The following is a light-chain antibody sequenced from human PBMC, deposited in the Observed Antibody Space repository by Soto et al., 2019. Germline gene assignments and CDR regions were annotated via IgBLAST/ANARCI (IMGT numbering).Light chain of an antibody. CDR3: SSYTSGSTLEV. CDR2: EVS. Sequence: QSALTQPASVSGSPGQSITISFTGTSSDVGGYNYVSWYQQHPGKAPKLMIYEVSNRPSGVSNRFSGSKSGNTASLTISGLQAEDEADYYCSSYTSGSTLEVFGTGTKLTVL. CDR1: SSDVGGYNY. V-gene: IGLV2-14*01. J-gene: IGLJ1*01.